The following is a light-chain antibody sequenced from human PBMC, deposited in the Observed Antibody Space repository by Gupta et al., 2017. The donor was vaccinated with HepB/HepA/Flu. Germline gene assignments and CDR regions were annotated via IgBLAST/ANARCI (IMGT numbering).Light chain of an antibody. Sequence: QSVLTQPHSVSGAPGQRVTISYTGGSTNSGAGYDVHWYQPLPGTAPKLLLSDNSNRPSGVPDRFSGSKSGTSASLAITGLQAEDEADYYCQSYDSSLSVFVFGTGTKVTVL. V-gene: IGLV1-40*01. CDR3: QSYDSSLSVFV. CDR1: STNSGAGYD. CDR2: DNS. J-gene: IGLJ1*01.